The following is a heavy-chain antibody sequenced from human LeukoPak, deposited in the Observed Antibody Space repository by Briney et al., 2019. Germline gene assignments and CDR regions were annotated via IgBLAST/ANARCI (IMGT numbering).Heavy chain of an antibody. CDR1: GYTFTDYY. CDR2: INPHSGGT. D-gene: IGHD2-2*01. CDR3: ATVPCVISSCSPDNWFDP. J-gene: IGHJ5*02. Sequence: ASVKVSCKASGYTFTDYYILWLRQAPGQGLEWVGWINPHSGGTNFAQRFQGRVTMTRDTSISTVYMEPTRLTSDDTAVYYCATVPCVISSCSPDNWFDPWGQGTLVTVSS. V-gene: IGHV1-2*02.